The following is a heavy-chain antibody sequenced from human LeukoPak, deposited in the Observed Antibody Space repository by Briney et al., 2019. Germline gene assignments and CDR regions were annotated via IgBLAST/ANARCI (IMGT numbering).Heavy chain of an antibody. CDR1: GGSISGYY. V-gene: IGHV4-4*07. CDR3: AGSYDYSNLPDY. J-gene: IGHJ4*02. Sequence: SETLSLTCTVSGGSISGYYWSWIRQPAGKGLEWIGRIYTSGSTNYNPSLKSRVTISVDTSKNQFSLKLSSVTAADTAVYYCAGSYDYSNLPDYWGQGTLVTVSS. D-gene: IGHD4-11*01. CDR2: IYTSGST.